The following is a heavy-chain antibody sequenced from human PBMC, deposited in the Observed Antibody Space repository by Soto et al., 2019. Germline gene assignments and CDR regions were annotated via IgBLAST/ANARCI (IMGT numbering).Heavy chain of an antibody. V-gene: IGHV3-11*01. CDR3: ARDPSYSSSSVVWFDP. D-gene: IGHD6-6*01. CDR1: GFTFSDYY. Sequence: LRLSCAASGFTFSDYYMSWIRQAPGKGLEWVSYISSSGSTIYYADSVKGRFTISRDNAKNSLYLQMNSLRAEDTAVYYCARDPSYSSSSVVWFDPWGQGTLVTVSS. J-gene: IGHJ5*02. CDR2: ISSSGSTI.